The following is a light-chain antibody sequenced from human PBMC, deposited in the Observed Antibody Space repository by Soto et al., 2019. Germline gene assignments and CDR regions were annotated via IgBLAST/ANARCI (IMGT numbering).Light chain of an antibody. CDR3: QQYDSLPIT. V-gene: IGKV1-33*01. CDR1: QDITNR. CDR2: DAS. Sequence: DIQMTQSPSSLSASVGDRVTIACQASQDITNRLNWYQQKPGKAPKILIYDASSLDAGVPSRFSGGGSGTYFTFTISSLQPEDIATYYCQQYDSLPITFGQGTRLEIK. J-gene: IGKJ5*01.